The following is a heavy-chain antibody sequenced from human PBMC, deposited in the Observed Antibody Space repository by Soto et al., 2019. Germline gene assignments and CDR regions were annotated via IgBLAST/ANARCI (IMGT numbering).Heavy chain of an antibody. CDR3: ATSSERLSLVTLGGLIPLGFDY. D-gene: IGHD3-16*01. V-gene: IGHV3-23*01. Sequence: EAQLLESGGGLVQPGGSLRLSCVASGFTFNYYDVTWVRRAPGKGLDWVSTISDTGRDTYFGDSVRGRFSISRDKSRNAVYLQMRRLTVDDTALYYRATSSERLSLVTLGGLIPLGFDYWGQGILVTVSS. CDR2: ISDTGRDT. J-gene: IGHJ4*02. CDR1: GFTFNYYD.